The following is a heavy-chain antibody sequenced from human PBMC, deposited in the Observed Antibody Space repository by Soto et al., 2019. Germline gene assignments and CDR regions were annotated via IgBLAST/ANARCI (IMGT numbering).Heavy chain of an antibody. V-gene: IGHV3-74*01. D-gene: IGHD3-16*01. Sequence: EVQLVESGGGLVQPGGSLRLSCAASGFTFRNYWMHWVRQAPGKGRVWVSRVNSDGDTTYYADSVKGRFTTSRDNAKNTLHLQINSLGAEDTAVYYCASNYAYAEGYYFYGIDVWGQGTTVTVSS. CDR2: VNSDGDTT. CDR3: ASNYAYAEGYYFYGIDV. CDR1: GFTFRNYW. J-gene: IGHJ6*02.